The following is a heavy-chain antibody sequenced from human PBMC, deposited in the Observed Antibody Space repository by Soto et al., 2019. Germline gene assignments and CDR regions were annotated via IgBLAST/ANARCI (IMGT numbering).Heavy chain of an antibody. V-gene: IGHV3-33*01. D-gene: IGHD6-13*01. J-gene: IGHJ4*02. Sequence: GGSLRLSCAASGFTFSSYGMHWVRQAPGKGLEWVAVIWYDGSNKYYADSVKGRFTISRDNSKNTLYLQMNSLRAEDTAVYYCARDLAAAGSIDYWGQGTLVTVSS. CDR3: ARDLAAAGSIDY. CDR1: GFTFSSYG. CDR2: IWYDGSNK.